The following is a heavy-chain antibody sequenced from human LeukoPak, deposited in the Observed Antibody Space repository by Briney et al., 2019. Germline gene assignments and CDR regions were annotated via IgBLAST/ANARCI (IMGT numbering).Heavy chain of an antibody. CDR1: GYTFTGYY. V-gene: IGHV1-2*02. Sequence: ASVKVSYKASGYTFTGYYMHWVRQAPGQGLEWMGWINPNSGGTNYAQKFQGRVTMTRDTSISTAYMELSRLRSDDTAVYYCARDLWELPDYYYYMDVWGKGTTVTVSS. CDR3: ARDLWELPDYYYYMDV. D-gene: IGHD1-26*01. CDR2: INPNSGGT. J-gene: IGHJ6*03.